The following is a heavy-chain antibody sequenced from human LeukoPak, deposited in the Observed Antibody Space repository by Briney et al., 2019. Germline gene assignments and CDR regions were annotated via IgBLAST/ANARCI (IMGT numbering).Heavy chain of an antibody. CDR3: ARGADNYGYTFDY. CDR1: GFTFSTYR. D-gene: IGHD5-18*01. V-gene: IGHV3-7*01. J-gene: IGHJ4*02. Sequence: GGSLRLSCAASGFTFSTYRMSWVRQAPGKGLEWVANIKQDGSEKHYVDSVKGRFTISRDNAKNSLYLEMNSLRAEDTAIYYCARGADNYGYTFDYWGQGTLVTASS. CDR2: IKQDGSEK.